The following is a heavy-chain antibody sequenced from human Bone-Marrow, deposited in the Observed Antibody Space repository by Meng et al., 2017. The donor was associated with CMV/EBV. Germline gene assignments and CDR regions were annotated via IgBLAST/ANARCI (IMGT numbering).Heavy chain of an antibody. CDR3: AIEPVGGPAERYYHYDSMDV. Sequence: SVKVSCKASGGTISSYAISWVRQAPGQGLEWMGGIIPIFGTANYAQKFQGRVTITTDESTSKAYVEMSSLSSEDTAVYYCAIEPVGGPAERYYHYDSMDVWGQGTTVTVSS. V-gene: IGHV1-69*05. D-gene: IGHD2-2*01. CDR2: IIPIFGTA. CDR1: GGTISSYA. J-gene: IGHJ6*02.